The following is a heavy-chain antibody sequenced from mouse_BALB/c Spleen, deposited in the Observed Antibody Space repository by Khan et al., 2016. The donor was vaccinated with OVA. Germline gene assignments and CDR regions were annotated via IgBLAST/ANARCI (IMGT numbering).Heavy chain of an antibody. CDR2: INPSNGYT. Sequence: VQLQESGAELARPGASVKMSCKASGYTFTTYTMHWVKQRPGQGLDWIGYINPSNGYTNYNQKFKDKSTLTADKSSSTAYIQLSSLTSDYSAIYYCAREGACYRSDGWFSYWGQGTLVTVSA. J-gene: IGHJ3*01. CDR1: GYTFTTYT. V-gene: IGHV1-4*01. CDR3: AREGACYRSDGWFSY.